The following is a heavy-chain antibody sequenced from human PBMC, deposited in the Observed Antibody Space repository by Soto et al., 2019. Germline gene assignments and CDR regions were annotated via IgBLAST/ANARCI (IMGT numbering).Heavy chain of an antibody. V-gene: IGHV1-69*06. CDR3: ARGGKEGVGVVVARYYYGMDV. CDR2: IIPIFGTA. J-gene: IGHJ6*02. Sequence: GASVKVSCKASGYTFTSYAISWVRQAPGQGLEWMGGIIPIFGTANYAQKFQGRVTITADKSTSTAYMELSSLRSEDTAVYYCARGGKEGVGVVVARYYYGMDVWGQGTTVTVSS. CDR1: GYTFTSYA. D-gene: IGHD2-15*01.